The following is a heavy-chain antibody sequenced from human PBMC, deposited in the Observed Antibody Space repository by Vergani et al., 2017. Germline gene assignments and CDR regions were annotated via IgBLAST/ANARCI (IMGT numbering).Heavy chain of an antibody. CDR1: GFTFHNYG. D-gene: IGHD3-10*01. CDR2: ISGSGIT. J-gene: IGHJ4*02. Sequence: QVHLEQSGNELKTPGASAKVPCTTSGFTFHNYGLNWVRKAPGKGLEWMEWISGSGITKYAQKFQGIVAMTRDASTCTAYMELRSLRSNDSAVYYCVRVSWGINGSYVDSWGQGTLVTVSS. CDR3: VRVSWGINGSYVDS. V-gene: IGHV1-18*01.